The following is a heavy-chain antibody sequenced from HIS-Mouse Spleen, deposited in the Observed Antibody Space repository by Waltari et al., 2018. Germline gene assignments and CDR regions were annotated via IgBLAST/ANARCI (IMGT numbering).Heavy chain of an antibody. J-gene: IGHJ6*02. CDR2: ISSISSTI. CDR1: GFTFSSYS. D-gene: IGHD1-26*01. Sequence: EVQLVESGGGLVQPGGSLRLSCAAAGFTFSSYSMNWVRQAHGEGLEWVSYISSISSTIYYADSVKGRFTISRDNAKNSLYLQMNSLRAEDTAVYYCARAEAVNSGSYGYYGMDVWGQGTTVTVSS. CDR3: ARAEAVNSGSYGYYGMDV. V-gene: IGHV3-48*01.